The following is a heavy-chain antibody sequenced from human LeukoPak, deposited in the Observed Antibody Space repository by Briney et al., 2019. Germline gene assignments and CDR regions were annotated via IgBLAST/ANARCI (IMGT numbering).Heavy chain of an antibody. J-gene: IGHJ4*02. Sequence: GGSLRLSCAASGFTFSSYGMHWVRQAPGKGLEWVAVISYDGSNKYYADSVKGRFTISRDNSKNTLYLQMNSLRAEDTAVYYCARAPVAAAGEVIYWGQGTLVTVSS. D-gene: IGHD6-13*01. V-gene: IGHV3-30*03. CDR1: GFTFSSYG. CDR2: ISYDGSNK. CDR3: ARAPVAAAGEVIY.